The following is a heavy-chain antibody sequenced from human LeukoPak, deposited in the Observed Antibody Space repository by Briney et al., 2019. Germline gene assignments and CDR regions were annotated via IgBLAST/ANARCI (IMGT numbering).Heavy chain of an antibody. V-gene: IGHV4-34*01. CDR2: INHSGST. D-gene: IGHD3-22*01. Sequence: SETLSLTCAVYGGSFSGYYWSWIRQPPGKGLEWIGEINHSGSTNYNPSLKSRVTISVDTSKNQFSLKLSSVTAADTAVYYCARGLYYYDSSGYYSPNYFDYWGQGALVTVSS. CDR3: ARGLYYYDSSGYYSPNYFDY. J-gene: IGHJ4*02. CDR1: GGSFSGYY.